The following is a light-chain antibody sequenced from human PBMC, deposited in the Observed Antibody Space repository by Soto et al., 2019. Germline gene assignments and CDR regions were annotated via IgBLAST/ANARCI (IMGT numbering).Light chain of an antibody. V-gene: IGKV3-11*01. Sequence: EIVLTQSPATLSLSPGERATLSCRASQSVSSYLAWYQQKPGQAPRLLIYDASNRATGIPARFSGSGSGTVFTLTISWLEPEDFAVYYCQQRSNWITFGQGTRLEIK. CDR3: QQRSNWIT. J-gene: IGKJ5*01. CDR1: QSVSSY. CDR2: DAS.